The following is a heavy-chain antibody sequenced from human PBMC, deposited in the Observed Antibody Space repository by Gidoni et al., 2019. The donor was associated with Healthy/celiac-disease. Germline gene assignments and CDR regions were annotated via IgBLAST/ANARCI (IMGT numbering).Heavy chain of an antibody. V-gene: IGHV1-8*01. CDR3: ARIRFLEWLLSLNYYYYYGMDV. J-gene: IGHJ6*02. D-gene: IGHD3-3*01. Sequence: QVQLVQSGAEVKKPGASVKVSCKASGYTFTSYDINWVRQATGQGIEWMGWMNPNSGNTGYAQKFQGRVTMTRNTSISTAYMELSSLRSEDTAVYYCARIRFLEWLLSLNYYYYYGMDVWGQGTTVTVSS. CDR2: MNPNSGNT. CDR1: GYTFTSYD.